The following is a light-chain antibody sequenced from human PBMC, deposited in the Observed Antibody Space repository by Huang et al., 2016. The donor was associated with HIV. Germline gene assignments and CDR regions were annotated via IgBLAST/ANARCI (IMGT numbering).Light chain of an antibody. CDR1: QSISRSY. V-gene: IGKV3-20*01. J-gene: IGKJ5*01. CDR3: QQYHSSPVT. CDR2: GAS. Sequence: IVLTQSTGTLSVSPGERATLSCRASQSISRSYLVWYQQKPGQAPRLLIYGASSRATVIPDRFPGSGSVRDFTLTISRLEPEDFAVYFCQQYHSSPVTFGQGTRLEIK.